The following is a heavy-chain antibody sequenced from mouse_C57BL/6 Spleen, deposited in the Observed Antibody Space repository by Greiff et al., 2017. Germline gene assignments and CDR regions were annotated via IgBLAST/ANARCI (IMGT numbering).Heavy chain of an antibody. Sequence: QVQLQQSGAELARPGASVKLSCKASGYTFTSYGISWVKQRTGQGLEWIGEIYPRSGNTYYNEKFKGKATLTADKSSSTAYMELRSLTSEDSAVYFCARSRTTVVATFWDEYAMDYWGQGTSVTVSS. V-gene: IGHV1-81*01. CDR3: ARSRTTVVATFWDEYAMDY. D-gene: IGHD1-1*01. CDR2: IYPRSGNT. J-gene: IGHJ4*01. CDR1: GYTFTSYG.